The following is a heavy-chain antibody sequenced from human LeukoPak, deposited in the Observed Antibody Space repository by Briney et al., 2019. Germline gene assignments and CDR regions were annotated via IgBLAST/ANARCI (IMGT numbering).Heavy chain of an antibody. CDR1: GGTFSSYA. J-gene: IGHJ5*02. V-gene: IGHV1-2*02. D-gene: IGHD5/OR15-5a*01. Sequence: ASVKVSCKASGGTFSSYAISWVRQAPGQGLEWMGWINPNSGGTNYAQKFQGRVTMTRDTSISTAYMELSRLRSDDTAVYYCARDSRGPLRVPAFDPWGQGTLVTVSS. CDR3: ARDSRGPLRVPAFDP. CDR2: INPNSGGT.